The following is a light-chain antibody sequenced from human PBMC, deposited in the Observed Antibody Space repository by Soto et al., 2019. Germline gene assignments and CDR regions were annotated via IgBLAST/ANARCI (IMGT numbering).Light chain of an antibody. J-gene: IGKJ1*01. Sequence: EIVLTQSPGTLSLSPGERATLSCRASQSVSSDFLAWYQQKPGQAPRLLIYGASSSATGIPDRFSGSGSGTDFTLTISRLEPEDFAVYYCQQYGSSPSFGQGTKVDIK. V-gene: IGKV3-20*01. CDR1: QSVSSDF. CDR2: GAS. CDR3: QQYGSSPS.